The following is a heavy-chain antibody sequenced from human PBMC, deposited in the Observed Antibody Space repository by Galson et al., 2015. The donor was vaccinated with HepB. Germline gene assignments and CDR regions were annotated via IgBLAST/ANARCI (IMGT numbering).Heavy chain of an antibody. CDR1: GGTFSSYA. CDR2: IIPIFGTA. J-gene: IGHJ6*02. D-gene: IGHD1-26*01. CDR3: ARGRIVGATTPDYYYGMDV. Sequence: SVKVSCKASGGTFSSYAISWVRQAPGQGLEWMGGIIPIFGTANYAQKFQGRVTITADESTSTAYMELSSLRSEDTAVYYCARGRIVGATTPDYYYGMDVWGQGTTVTVSS. V-gene: IGHV1-69*13.